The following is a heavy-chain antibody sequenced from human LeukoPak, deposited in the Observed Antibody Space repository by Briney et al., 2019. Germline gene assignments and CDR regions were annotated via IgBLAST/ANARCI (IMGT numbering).Heavy chain of an antibody. V-gene: IGHV4-61*08. CDR2: IYYSGST. D-gene: IGHD2-15*01. CDR3: ARRGYCSGGSCHLDY. CDR1: GGSISSGDYY. Sequence: SETLSLTCTVSGGSISSGDYYWSWIRQPPGKGLEWIGYIYYSGSTNYNPSLKSRVTISVDTSKNQFSLKLSSVTAADTAVYYCARRGYCSGGSCHLDYWGQGTLVTVSS. J-gene: IGHJ4*02.